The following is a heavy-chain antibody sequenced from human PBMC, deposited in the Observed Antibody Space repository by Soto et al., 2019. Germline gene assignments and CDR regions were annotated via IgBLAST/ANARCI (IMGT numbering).Heavy chain of an antibody. CDR3: AKDLGGGGEGV. Sequence: QVQLVESGGGVVQPGRSLRLSCAASGFTFSSYGMHWVRQAPGKGLEWVAVISYDGSNKYYADSVKGRFTISRDNSKNTLYLQMNSRRAEDRAVYYCAKDLGGGGEGVWGKGTTVTVSS. CDR1: GFTFSSYG. CDR2: ISYDGSNK. J-gene: IGHJ6*04. D-gene: IGHD3-16*01. V-gene: IGHV3-30*18.